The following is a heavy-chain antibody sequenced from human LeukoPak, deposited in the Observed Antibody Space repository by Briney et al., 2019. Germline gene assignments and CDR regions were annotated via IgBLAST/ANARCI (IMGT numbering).Heavy chain of an antibody. J-gene: IGHJ6*03. CDR3: AASHGYSYGSHYYYMDV. CDR1: GCTFTSSA. V-gene: IGHV1-58*02. D-gene: IGHD5-18*01. CDR2: IVVGSGNT. Sequence: ASVTVSCKASGCTFTSSAMQWVGQARGQRLEGIGWIVVGSGNTNYAQKFKERVTITRDMSTSTAYMELSSLRSEDTAVYYCAASHGYSYGSHYYYMDVWGKGTTVTVSS.